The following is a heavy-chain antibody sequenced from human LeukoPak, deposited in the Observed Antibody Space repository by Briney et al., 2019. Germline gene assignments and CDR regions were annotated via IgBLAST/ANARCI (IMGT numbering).Heavy chain of an antibody. D-gene: IGHD3-10*01. CDR3: ARIVMVRGVDQNMINWFDP. J-gene: IGHJ5*02. V-gene: IGHV5-51*01. CDR2: IYPGDSDT. Sequence: GESLKISCNGSGYSFTSYWIGWVRQMPGKGLEWMGIIYPGDSDTRYSPSFQGQVTISADKSISTAYLQWSSLKASDTAMYYCARIVMVRGVDQNMINWFDPWGQGTLVTVSS. CDR1: GYSFTSYW.